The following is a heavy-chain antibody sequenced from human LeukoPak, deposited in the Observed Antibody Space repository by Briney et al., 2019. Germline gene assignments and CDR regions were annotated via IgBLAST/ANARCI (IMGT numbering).Heavy chain of an antibody. J-gene: IGHJ4*02. D-gene: IGHD2-2*01. Sequence: GGSLRLSCAASGFTFSSYAMSWVRQAPGKGLEWVSSISGSGGTTYYADSVKGRFTISRDNSKNTLYLQMNSPRAEDTAVYYCAKDLSCSSASCRPDYWGQGTLVTVSS. CDR2: ISGSGGTT. V-gene: IGHV3-23*01. CDR1: GFTFSSYA. CDR3: AKDLSCSSASCRPDY.